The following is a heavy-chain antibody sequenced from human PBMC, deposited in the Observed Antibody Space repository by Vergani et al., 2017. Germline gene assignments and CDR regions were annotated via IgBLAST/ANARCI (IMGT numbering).Heavy chain of an antibody. CDR3: AILTDYYDSSGYYLDY. V-gene: IGHV1-24*01. CDR1: GYSLTELT. Sequence: QVQLVQSGSEVRKTGASVKVSCQVSGYSLTELTIHWVRQAPGKGLEWMGGFDPEHGEVTFAHHIQGRVTMTEDSSTDTAYMELSSLRPEDTALYYCAILTDYYDSSGYYLDYWGQGTLVTVSS. D-gene: IGHD3-22*01. J-gene: IGHJ4*02. CDR2: FDPEHGEV.